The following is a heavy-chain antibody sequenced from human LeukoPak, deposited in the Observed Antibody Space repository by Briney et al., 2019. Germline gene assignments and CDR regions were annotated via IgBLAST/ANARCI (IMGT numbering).Heavy chain of an antibody. CDR2: ISSTGGHI. V-gene: IGHV3-21*01. J-gene: IGHJ6*03. CDR1: GFTFSSYS. Sequence: PWGSLRLSCAASGFTFSSYSMIWVRQAPGKGLEWVSFISSTGGHIYYAGSVKGRFTISRDNAKSSLFLQMNSLRAEDTAVYYCARGRGNYYDSSSFYYYYMDVWGKGTTVTVSS. D-gene: IGHD3-22*01. CDR3: ARGRGNYYDSSSFYYYYMDV.